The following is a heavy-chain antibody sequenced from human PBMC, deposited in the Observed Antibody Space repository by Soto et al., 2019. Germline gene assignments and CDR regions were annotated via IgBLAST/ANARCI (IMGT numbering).Heavy chain of an antibody. CDR3: ARDGREASGMDV. V-gene: IGHV4-59*01. D-gene: IGHD1-26*01. CDR2: IYYRGST. CDR1: GFIFNTYG. Sequence: PGGSLRLSCVVSGFIFNTYGMSWVRQAPGKGLEWIGHIYYRGSTTYNPSLRSRSTISVDTSNNQFSLKLNSVTTADTAVYYCARDGREASGMDVWGQGTKVTVSS. J-gene: IGHJ6*02.